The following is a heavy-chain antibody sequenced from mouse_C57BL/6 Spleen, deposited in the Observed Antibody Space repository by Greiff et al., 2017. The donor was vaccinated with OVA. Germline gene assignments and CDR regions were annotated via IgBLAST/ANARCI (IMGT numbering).Heavy chain of an antibody. CDR1: GYTFTNYW. Sequence: VQGVESGAELVRPGTSVKMSCKASGYTFTNYWIGWAKQRPGHGLEWIGDIYPGGGYTNYNEKFKGKATLTADKSSSTAYMQFSSLTSEDAAIYYGARTDSSGGYAMDDWGQGTSVTVSS. D-gene: IGHD3-2*02. CDR3: ARTDSSGGYAMDD. V-gene: IGHV1-63*01. CDR2: IYPGGGYT. J-gene: IGHJ4*01.